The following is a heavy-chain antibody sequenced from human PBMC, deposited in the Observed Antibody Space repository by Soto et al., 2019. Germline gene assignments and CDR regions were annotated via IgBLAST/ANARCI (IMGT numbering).Heavy chain of an antibody. CDR3: AREDEIAAAGTDAFDI. V-gene: IGHV3-30-3*01. Sequence: PGGSLRLSCAASGFTFSSYAMHWVRQAPGKGLEWVAVISYDGSNKYYADSVKGRFTISRDNSKNTLYLQMNSLRAEDTAVYYCAREDEIAAAGTDAFDIWGQGTMVTSSS. D-gene: IGHD6-13*01. CDR1: GFTFSSYA. J-gene: IGHJ3*02. CDR2: ISYDGSNK.